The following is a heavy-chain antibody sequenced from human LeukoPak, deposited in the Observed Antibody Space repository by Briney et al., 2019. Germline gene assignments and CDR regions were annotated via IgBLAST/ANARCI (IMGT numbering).Heavy chain of an antibody. Sequence: ASVKVSFTVSGYTLTELSMHWVRQAPGKGLEWMGGFDPEDGETIYAQKFQGRVTMTEDTSTDTAYMELSSLRSEDTAVYYCATEGILEWLAGLDVWGQGTTVTVSS. CDR3: ATEGILEWLAGLDV. V-gene: IGHV1-24*01. D-gene: IGHD3-3*01. CDR2: FDPEDGET. J-gene: IGHJ6*02. CDR1: GYTLTELS.